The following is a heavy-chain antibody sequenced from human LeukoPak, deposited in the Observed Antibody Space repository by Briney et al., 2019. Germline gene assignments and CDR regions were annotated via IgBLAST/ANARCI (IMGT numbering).Heavy chain of an antibody. D-gene: IGHD3-22*01. CDR1: GFTFSSYA. CDR3: AKGADYYDSSGYYTRYYYGMDV. CDR2: ISGSGGST. Sequence: GGSLRLSCASSGFTFSSYAMSCVRQAPGKGLEWVSAISGSGGSTYYADSVKGRFTISRDNSKNTLYLQMNSLRAEDTAVYYCAKGADYYDSSGYYTRYYYGMDVWGQGTTVTVSS. V-gene: IGHV3-23*01. J-gene: IGHJ6*02.